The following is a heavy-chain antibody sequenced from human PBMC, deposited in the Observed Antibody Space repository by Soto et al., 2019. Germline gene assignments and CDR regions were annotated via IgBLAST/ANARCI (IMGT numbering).Heavy chain of an antibody. Sequence: GGSLRLSCAASGFTFSSYAMHWVRQAPGKGLEWVAVISYDGSNKYYADSVKGRFTISRDNSKNTLYLQMNSLRAEDTAVYYCARVSYCSGGSCYSGYFQHWGQGTLVTVSS. CDR2: ISYDGSNK. J-gene: IGHJ1*01. CDR3: ARVSYCSGGSCYSGYFQH. CDR1: GFTFSSYA. V-gene: IGHV3-30*04. D-gene: IGHD2-15*01.